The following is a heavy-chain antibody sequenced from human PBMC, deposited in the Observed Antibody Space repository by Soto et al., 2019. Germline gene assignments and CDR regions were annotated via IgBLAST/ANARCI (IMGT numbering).Heavy chain of an antibody. CDR3: ARMMGTGYCSGGSCYSFPY. J-gene: IGHJ4*02. CDR1: GGSFSGYY. Sequence: QVQLQQWGAGLLKPSETLSLTCAVYGGSFSGYYWSWIRQPPGKGLEWIGEINHSGSTNYNPSLKSRVTISVDTSKNQFSLKLSSVTAADTAVYYCARMMGTGYCSGGSCYSFPYWGQGTLVTVSS. V-gene: IGHV4-34*01. CDR2: INHSGST. D-gene: IGHD2-15*01.